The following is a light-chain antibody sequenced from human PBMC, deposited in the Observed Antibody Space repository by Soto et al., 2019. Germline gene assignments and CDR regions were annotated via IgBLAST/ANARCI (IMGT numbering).Light chain of an antibody. CDR3: QQYGSSLYT. Sequence: EIVLTQSPGTLSLSPGERATLSCRASQSVSSYYLAWYQQKPGQPPRLLIYGASSRATGIPDRFSGSGSGTDFTLTISSLEPEDFAVYYCQQYGSSLYTFGQGTKLEIK. J-gene: IGKJ2*01. CDR1: QSVSSYY. CDR2: GAS. V-gene: IGKV3-20*01.